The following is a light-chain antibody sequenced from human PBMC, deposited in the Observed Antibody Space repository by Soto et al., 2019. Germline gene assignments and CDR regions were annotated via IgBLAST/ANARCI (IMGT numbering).Light chain of an antibody. CDR3: QQRSDWPFT. Sequence: EIVLTQSPATLSLSPGERATLSCRASQSLGNHFAWYQQNPGQAPRLLIHDASDRTPGIPATFSVSGSGTDFPLTISRLEPEEFAVYYCQQRSDWPFTFGPGTKVEMK. V-gene: IGKV3-11*01. CDR2: DAS. CDR1: QSLGNH. J-gene: IGKJ3*01.